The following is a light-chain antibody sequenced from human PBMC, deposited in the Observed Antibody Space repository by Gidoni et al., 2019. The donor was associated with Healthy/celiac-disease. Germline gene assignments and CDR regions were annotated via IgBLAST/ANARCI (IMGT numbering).Light chain of an antibody. CDR3: QQYNSYSPET. V-gene: IGKV1-5*03. CDR1: QSISSW. Sequence: DIHMTQSPSTLSASVGDRVTITCRASQSISSWLAWYQQKPGKAPKLLIYKASSLESGVPSRFSGSGSGTEFTLTISSLQPDDFATYYCQQYNSYSPETFGPGTKVDIK. CDR2: KAS. J-gene: IGKJ3*01.